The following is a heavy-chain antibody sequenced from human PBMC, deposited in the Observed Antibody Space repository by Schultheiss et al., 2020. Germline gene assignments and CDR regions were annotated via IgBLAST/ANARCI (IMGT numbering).Heavy chain of an antibody. CDR1: GYTFTGYY. J-gene: IGHJ6*02. CDR2: INPNSGGT. V-gene: IGHV1-2*02. D-gene: IGHD2-2*01. Sequence: ASVKVSCKASGYTFTGYYMHWVRQAPGQGLEWMGWINPNSGGTNYAQKFQGRVTMTRDTSISTAYMELSRLRSDDTAVYYCARDRYCSSTSCYFTYYYYYYGMDVWGQGTTVTVSS. CDR3: ARDRYCSSTSCYFTYYYYYYGMDV.